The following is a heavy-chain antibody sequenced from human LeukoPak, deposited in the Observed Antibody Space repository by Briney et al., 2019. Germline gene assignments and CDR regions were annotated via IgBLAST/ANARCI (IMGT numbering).Heavy chain of an antibody. J-gene: IGHJ4*02. V-gene: IGHV3-20*04. CDR3: ARDPGYYGSGKEYY. CDR2: INWNGGST. CDR1: GFTFDDYG. Sequence: GGSLRLSCGASGFTFDDYGMSWVRQAPGKGLGWVSGINWNGGSTGYADSVKGRFTISRDNAKNSLYLQMNSLRAEDTALYYCARDPGYYGSGKEYYWGQGTLVTVSS. D-gene: IGHD3-10*01.